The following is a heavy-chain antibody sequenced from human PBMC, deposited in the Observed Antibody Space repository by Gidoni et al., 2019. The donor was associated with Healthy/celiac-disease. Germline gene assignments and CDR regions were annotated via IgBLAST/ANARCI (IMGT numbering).Heavy chain of an antibody. CDR3: ARDIQYCSGGSCYSRNWFDP. CDR1: GYTLPGYY. CDR2: INPNSGGT. D-gene: IGHD2-15*01. V-gene: IGHV1-2*02. J-gene: IGHJ5*02. Sequence: QVQLVQSGAEVKKPGASVKVSCTPSGYTLPGYYMHWVRQAPGQGLEWMGWINPNSGGTNYAQKFQGRVTMTRDTSISTAYMELSRLRSDDTAVYYCARDIQYCSGGSCYSRNWFDPWGQGTLVTVSS.